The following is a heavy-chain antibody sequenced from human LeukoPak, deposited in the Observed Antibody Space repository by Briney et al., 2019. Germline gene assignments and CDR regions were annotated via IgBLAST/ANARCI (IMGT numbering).Heavy chain of an antibody. Sequence: GGSLRLSCAAAGFTLSSYGIHRVPQAPGKGLEWVAVIWYDGSNKYYADSVKGRFTISRDNSKNTLYLQMNSLRAEDTAVYYCARDEMGYSYPTYPYYWGQGTLVTVSS. V-gene: IGHV3-33*01. CDR2: IWYDGSNK. CDR3: ARDEMGYSYPTYPYY. J-gene: IGHJ4*02. CDR1: GFTLSSYG. D-gene: IGHD5-18*01.